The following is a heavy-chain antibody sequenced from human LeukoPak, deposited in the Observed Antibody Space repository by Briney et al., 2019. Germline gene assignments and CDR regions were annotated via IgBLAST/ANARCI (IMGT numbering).Heavy chain of an antibody. CDR3: ARDFFSGSTALGY. V-gene: IGHV4-61*08. Sequence: SETLSLTCTVSGGSISSGDYYWSWIRQPPGKGLEWIGYIYYSGSTNYNPSLKSRVTISVDTSKNQFSLKLSSVTAADTAVYYCARDFFSGSTALGYWGQGTLVTVSS. CDR1: GGSISSGDYY. D-gene: IGHD1-26*01. CDR2: IYYSGST. J-gene: IGHJ4*02.